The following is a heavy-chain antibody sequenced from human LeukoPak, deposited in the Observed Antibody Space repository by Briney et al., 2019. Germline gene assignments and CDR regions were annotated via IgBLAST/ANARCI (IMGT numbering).Heavy chain of an antibody. Sequence: SQTLSLTCTVSGASISSGGNHWSWIRQHPGTGLEWIGHISYSGNTNYKSSLKSRVTISLDTSKNQFSLRLSFVTAADTAVYYCASDLRFYFDTSGYYFDFWGQGALVTVSS. V-gene: IGHV4-31*03. D-gene: IGHD3-22*01. J-gene: IGHJ4*02. CDR1: GASISSGGNH. CDR2: ISYSGNT. CDR3: ASDLRFYFDTSGYYFDF.